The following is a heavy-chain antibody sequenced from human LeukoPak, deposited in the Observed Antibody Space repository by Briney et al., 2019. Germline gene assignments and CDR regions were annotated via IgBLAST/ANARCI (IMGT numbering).Heavy chain of an antibody. CDR1: GYTFTSYY. CDR3: ARDYGVYVLSY. CDR2: INPSGSST. V-gene: IGHV1-46*01. D-gene: IGHD2/OR15-2a*01. J-gene: IGHJ4*02. Sequence: GASVKVSCKASGYTFTSYYMHWVRQAPGQGLEWMGIINPSGSSTSYAQKFQGRVTMTRDTSTSTVYMELSSLRSEDTAVYYCARDYGVYVLSYWGQGTLVTVSS.